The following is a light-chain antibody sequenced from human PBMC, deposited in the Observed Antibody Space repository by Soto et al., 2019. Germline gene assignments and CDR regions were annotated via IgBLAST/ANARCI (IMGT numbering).Light chain of an antibody. CDR2: AAS. J-gene: IGKJ4*01. CDR1: QNISTY. V-gene: IGKV1-39*01. Sequence: DIQMTQSPSSLSASVGDRVSITCRASQNISTYLNWYQQKPGKVPKLLIYAASSLQSGVPSRFSGSTSGADFTLIISSLQPEDFATYYCQQSYSTPLTFGGGTKVEIK. CDR3: QQSYSTPLT.